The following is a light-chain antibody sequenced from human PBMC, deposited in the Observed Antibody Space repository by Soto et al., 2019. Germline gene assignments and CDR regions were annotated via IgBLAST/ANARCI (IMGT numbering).Light chain of an antibody. J-gene: IGLJ1*01. CDR3: SSFAGNNNRGV. CDR1: SSDVGGYNY. V-gene: IGLV2-8*01. CDR2: EVT. Sequence: QSALTQPPSASGSPGQSVTISCTGTSSDVGGYNYVSWYQQHPGKAPKLMIYEVTQRPSGVPDRFSGSQSGNTASLTVSGLQAEDEADYYCSSFAGNNNRGVFGSGTKLTVL.